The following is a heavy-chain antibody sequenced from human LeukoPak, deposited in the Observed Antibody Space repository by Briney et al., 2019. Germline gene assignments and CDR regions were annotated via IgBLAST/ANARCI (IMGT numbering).Heavy chain of an antibody. V-gene: IGHV3-49*04. Sequence: GGSLRLSCTASGFTFGDYAMSWVRQAPGKGLEWVGFIRSKAYGGTTEYAASVKGRFTISRDDSKSIAYLQMNSLKTEDTAVYYCTRGYSGYDPFDYWGQGTLVTVSS. CDR3: TRGYSGYDPFDY. J-gene: IGHJ4*02. CDR1: GFTFGDYA. CDR2: IRSKAYGGTT. D-gene: IGHD5-12*01.